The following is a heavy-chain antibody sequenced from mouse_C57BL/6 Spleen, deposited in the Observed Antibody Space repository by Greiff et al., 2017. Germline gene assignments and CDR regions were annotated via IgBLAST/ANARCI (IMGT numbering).Heavy chain of an antibody. CDR3: ARHKDYYGSSYGGYFDY. J-gene: IGHJ2*01. V-gene: IGHV5-6*01. Sequence: EVKLVESGGDLVKPGGSLKLSCAASGFTFSSYGMSWVRQTPDKRLEWVATISSGGSYTYYPDSVKGRFTITRDNAKNTLYLQMSRLKSEDTAMYYCARHKDYYGSSYGGYFDYWGQGTTLSVSS. CDR2: ISSGGSYT. D-gene: IGHD1-1*01. CDR1: GFTFSSYG.